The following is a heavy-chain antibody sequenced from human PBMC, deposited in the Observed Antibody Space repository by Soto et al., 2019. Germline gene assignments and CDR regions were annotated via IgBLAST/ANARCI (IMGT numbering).Heavy chain of an antibody. J-gene: IGHJ3*02. CDR2: IYSGGNT. Sequence: GGSLRLSCAASGFSVNSDYMSWVRQAPGKGLEWVSIIYSGGNTFYPDSVKGRFTISRDDSKNPLYLQMNSLRADDTAVYYCARGEYSTGWSNIWGQGTMVTVSS. D-gene: IGHD6-19*01. CDR3: ARGEYSTGWSNI. V-gene: IGHV3-66*01. CDR1: GFSVNSDY.